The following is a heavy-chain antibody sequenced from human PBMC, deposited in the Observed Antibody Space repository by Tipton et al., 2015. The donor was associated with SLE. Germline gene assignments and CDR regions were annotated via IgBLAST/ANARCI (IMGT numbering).Heavy chain of an antibody. J-gene: IGHJ4*02. CDR3: ARDLEWILYDY. CDR1: GFTFGDYA. D-gene: IGHD3-3*01. V-gene: IGHV3-49*03. Sequence: SLRLSCTASGFTFGDYAMSWFRQAPGKGLEWVGFIRSKAYGGTTEYAASVKGRFTISRDDSKSIAYLQMNSLRAEDTAVYYCARDLEWILYDYWGQGTLVTVSS. CDR2: IRSKAYGGTT.